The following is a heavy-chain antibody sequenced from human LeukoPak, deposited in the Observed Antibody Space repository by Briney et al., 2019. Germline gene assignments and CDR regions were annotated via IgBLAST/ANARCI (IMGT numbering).Heavy chain of an antibody. CDR3: ARRINMVRGVSDALDI. Sequence: ASVKVSCKASGYTFTSYGISWVRQAPGQGLEWMGWISAYNGNTNYAQKLQGRVTMTTDTSTSTAYMELRSLRSDDTAVYYCARRINMVRGVSDALDIWGQGTMVTVSS. V-gene: IGHV1-18*04. CDR2: ISAYNGNT. D-gene: IGHD3-10*01. CDR1: GYTFTSYG. J-gene: IGHJ3*02.